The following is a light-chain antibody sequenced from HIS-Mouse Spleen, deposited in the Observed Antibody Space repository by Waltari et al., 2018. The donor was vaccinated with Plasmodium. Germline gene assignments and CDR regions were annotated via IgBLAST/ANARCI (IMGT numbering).Light chain of an antibody. J-gene: IGLJ3*02. CDR3: YSTDSSGNHRV. CDR1: TLQKQN. V-gene: IGLV3-10*01. Sequence: SYELTQPPSVSLSLGQTARTTCPAATLQKQNAYWYQQKSGQAPLLVIYEDSKRPSGIPERFSGSSSGTMATLTISGAQVEDEADYYCYSTDSSGNHRVFGGGTKLTVL. CDR2: EDS.